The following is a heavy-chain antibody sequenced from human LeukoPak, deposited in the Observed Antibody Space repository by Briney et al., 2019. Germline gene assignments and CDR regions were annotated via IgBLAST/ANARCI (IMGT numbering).Heavy chain of an antibody. D-gene: IGHD5-18*01. CDR3: ARAVVGYSYGYFDY. V-gene: IGHV4-59*01. J-gene: IGHJ4*02. CDR1: GGSISSYY. Sequence: SETLSLTCTVSGGSISSYYWSWIRQCPRQGLEWIGYIYYSGSTNYNPSLKSRVTISVDTSKNQFSLKLSSVTAADTAVYYCARAVVGYSYGYFDYWGQGTLVTVSS. CDR2: IYYSGST.